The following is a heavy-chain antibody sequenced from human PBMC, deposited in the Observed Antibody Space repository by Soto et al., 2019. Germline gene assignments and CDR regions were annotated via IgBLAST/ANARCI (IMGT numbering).Heavy chain of an antibody. Sequence: SETLSLTCIVSGVAISRSTYYWAWIRQPPGKGLEWIGSFHKTGGTYYNPSLQSRVTISLDTSKNHFSLKLSSMTAADTAVYYCARAVAGYYYYGMDVWGQGTTVTVSS. CDR3: ARAVAGYYYYGMDV. J-gene: IGHJ6*02. D-gene: IGHD6-19*01. CDR1: GVAISRSTYY. CDR2: FHKTGGT. V-gene: IGHV4-39*02.